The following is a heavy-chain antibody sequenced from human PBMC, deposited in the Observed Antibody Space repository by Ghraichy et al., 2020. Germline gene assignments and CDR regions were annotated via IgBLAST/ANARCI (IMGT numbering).Heavy chain of an antibody. V-gene: IGHV3-43*01. CDR1: GFTFDDYT. CDR3: AKDTEIGGGTTYYFDY. J-gene: IGHJ4*02. CDR2: ISWDGGST. Sequence: GGSLRLSCAASGFTFDDYTMHWVRQAPGKGLEWVSLISWDGGSTYYADSVKGRFTISRDNSKNSLYLQMNSLRTEDTALYYCAKDTEIGGGTTYYFDYWGQGTLVNVSS. D-gene: IGHD1-1*01.